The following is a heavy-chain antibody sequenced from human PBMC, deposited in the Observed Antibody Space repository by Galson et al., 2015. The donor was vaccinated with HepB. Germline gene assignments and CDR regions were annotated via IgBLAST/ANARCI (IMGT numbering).Heavy chain of an antibody. J-gene: IGHJ3*02. D-gene: IGHD3-22*01. CDR2: INQDGGGE. V-gene: IGHV3-7*01. CDR3: ARYPYNSGDYVAYAAFDM. Sequence: SLRLSCAASGFTFSMYWMTWVRQAPGKGLEWVANINQDGGGENNVDSVKGRFTISRDNAKNSLYLQMNSLRAEDTAVYYCARYPYNSGDYVAYAAFDMWGHGTMVTVSS. CDR1: GFTFSMYW.